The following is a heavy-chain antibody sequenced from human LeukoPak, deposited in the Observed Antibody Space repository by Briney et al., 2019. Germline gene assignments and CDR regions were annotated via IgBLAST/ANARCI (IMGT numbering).Heavy chain of an antibody. V-gene: IGHV3-23*01. CDR2: ISTSGAST. J-gene: IGHJ4*02. CDR1: GFTFNTYA. D-gene: IGHD2-8*01. Sequence: GGSLRLSCSATGFTFNTYAMSWVRQAPGKGLEGVSAISTSGASTYYADSVKGRFTISRGNSKNTLYLQMNSLRAEDTAVYYSALRGDAMVEGSDYWGQGTLVTVSS. CDR3: ALRGDAMVEGSDY.